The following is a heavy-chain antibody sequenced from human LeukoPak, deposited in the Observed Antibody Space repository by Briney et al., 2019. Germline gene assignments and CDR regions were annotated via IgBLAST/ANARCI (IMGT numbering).Heavy chain of an antibody. Sequence: ASVKVSCKTSGYIFTSYGVTWVRQAPGQGLEWMGWISAYTGNTKYAQKLQGRVTMTTGSSTSTAYMELRSLRSDDTAVYYCARDPTYYYDGRGLGGVDYWGQGTLVTVS. J-gene: IGHJ4*02. V-gene: IGHV1-18*01. CDR2: ISAYTGNT. D-gene: IGHD3-22*01. CDR1: GYIFTSYG. CDR3: ARDPTYYYDGRGLGGVDY.